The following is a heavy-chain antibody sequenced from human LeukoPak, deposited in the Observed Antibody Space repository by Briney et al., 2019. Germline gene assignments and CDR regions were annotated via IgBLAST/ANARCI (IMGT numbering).Heavy chain of an antibody. CDR2: ISSGGSTI. CDR3: AGVDGTFSHNFYMDV. CDR1: GMTFSDYS. Sequence: GGSLRLSCEGFGMTFSDYSMNWVRQAPGKGLEWISFISSGGSTIYYAGSVKGRFTISRDNARSTLSLEMNSLRGDDTALYYCAGVDGTFSHNFYMDVWGKGPTVTVSS. D-gene: IGHD5-24*01. J-gene: IGHJ6*03. V-gene: IGHV3-48*04.